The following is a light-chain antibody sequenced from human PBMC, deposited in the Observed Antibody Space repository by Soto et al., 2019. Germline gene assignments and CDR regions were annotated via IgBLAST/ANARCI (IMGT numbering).Light chain of an antibody. J-gene: IGKJ4*01. CDR2: DVS. Sequence: EIVLTQSPATLSLSPGERATLSCRASESVGTFLAWYQQKPGQTPRLLIFDVSIRAAGIPARFSGSGSGTDFTLTISSLELEDFAVYYCQQRSKWPPLTFGGGTRVEIK. CDR1: ESVGTF. CDR3: QQRSKWPPLT. V-gene: IGKV3-11*01.